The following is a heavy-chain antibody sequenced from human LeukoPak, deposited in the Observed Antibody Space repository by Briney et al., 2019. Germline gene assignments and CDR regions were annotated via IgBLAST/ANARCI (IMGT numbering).Heavy chain of an antibody. CDR2: INHSGST. Sequence: PSETLSLTCAVYGGSFSGYYWSWIRQPPGKGLEWIGEINHSGSTNYNPSLKSRVTISVDTSKNQFSLKLSSVTAADTAVYYCASQLPCWSSSGYFDYWGQGTLVTVSS. V-gene: IGHV4-34*01. D-gene: IGHD6-6*01. J-gene: IGHJ4*02. CDR3: ASQLPCWSSSGYFDY. CDR1: GGSFSGYY.